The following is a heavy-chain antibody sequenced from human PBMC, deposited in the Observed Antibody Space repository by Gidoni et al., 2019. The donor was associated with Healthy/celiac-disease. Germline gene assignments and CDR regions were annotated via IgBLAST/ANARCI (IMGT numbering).Heavy chain of an antibody. CDR1: GGSIGRGGYS. V-gene: IGHV4-30-2*01. D-gene: IGHD3-10*01. CDR2: LYHSGST. CDR3: ARVAMVRGVEAYYYYGMDV. J-gene: IGHJ6*02. Sequence: QLQLQESGSGLVKPSQTPSLTCAVSGGSIGRGGYSGSWIRQPPGKGLEWIGYLYHSGSTSSNPSLKSRVTISVARSKNQFSLKLSSVTAADTAVYYCARVAMVRGVEAYYYYGMDVWGQGTTVTVSS.